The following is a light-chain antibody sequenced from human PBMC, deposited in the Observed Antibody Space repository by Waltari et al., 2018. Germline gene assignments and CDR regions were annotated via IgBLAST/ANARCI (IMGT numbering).Light chain of an antibody. CDR3: MQARQTPWT. V-gene: IGKV2-28*01. J-gene: IGKJ1*01. Sequence: DLVMTQSPLSLSVTPGETASLSCRASQSLLHGSGNTFLDWYLQKPGQSPQLLIYLVSNRASGVPYRFSGSGSGTDFTLKISRVEAEDVGVYFCMQARQTPWTFGQGTKVEIK. CDR2: LVS. CDR1: QSLLHGSGNTF.